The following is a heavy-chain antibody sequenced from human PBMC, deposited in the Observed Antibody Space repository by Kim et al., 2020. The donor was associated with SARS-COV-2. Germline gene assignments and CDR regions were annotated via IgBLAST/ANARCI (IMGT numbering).Heavy chain of an antibody. V-gene: IGHV4-59*01. CDR1: GGSISSDY. Sequence: SETLSLTCNVSGGSISSDYWSWIRQPTGMPLEWIGFIDSSGSTNYNPSLKSRVTMSLDTSKNQFSLKLSSVTAADTAVYYCARYTSGSSAFDYWGQGTLVTVSS. CDR2: IDSSGST. CDR3: ARYTSGSSAFDY. D-gene: IGHD1-1*01. J-gene: IGHJ4*02.